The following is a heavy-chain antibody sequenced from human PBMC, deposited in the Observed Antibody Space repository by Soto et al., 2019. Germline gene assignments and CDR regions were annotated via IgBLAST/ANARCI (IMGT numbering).Heavy chain of an antibody. CDR2: IYNGGST. V-gene: IGHV4-30-4*01. D-gene: IGHD3-3*01. CDR3: ARAPVGLDTISYFDY. Sequence: PSETLSLTCTVSCDSVSSVGFHWAWLRRPPGKGLEWIGYIYNGGSTYYRPSLESRMHVSLDATRNHYSLRLTSVTAADTAVYFCARAPVGLDTISYFDYWGQEKLVTVSS. CDR1: CDSVSSVGFH. J-gene: IGHJ4*02.